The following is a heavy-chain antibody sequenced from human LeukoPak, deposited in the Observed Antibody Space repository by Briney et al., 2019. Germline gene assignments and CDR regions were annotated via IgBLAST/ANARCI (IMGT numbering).Heavy chain of an antibody. V-gene: IGHV4-31*03. CDR3: ARDPYDTTTDAFDI. J-gene: IGHJ3*02. CDR2: IYYSGST. CDR1: GGSISSGGYY. Sequence: PSQTLSLTCTVSGGSISSGGYYWSWISQHPGKGLEWIGYIYYSGSTYYNPSLKSRVTISVDTSKNQFSLKLSSVTAADTAVYYCARDPYDTTTDAFDIWGQGTMVTVSS. D-gene: IGHD2/OR15-2a*01.